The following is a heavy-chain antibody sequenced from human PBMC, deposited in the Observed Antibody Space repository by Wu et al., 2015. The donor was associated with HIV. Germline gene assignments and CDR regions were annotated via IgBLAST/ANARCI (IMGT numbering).Heavy chain of an antibody. J-gene: IGHJ4*02. CDR3: ARAKYYYDSSGYGPIDY. D-gene: IGHD3-22*01. Sequence: QVQVVQSETEMKKPGSSVKISCKVSAESFNNYPIHWVRQVPGQGLEWMGGIIPIFGTANYAQKFQGRVTMTRDTSTSTVYMELSSLRSEDTAVYYCARAKYYYDSSGYGPIDYWGQGTLVTVSS. CDR1: AESFNNYP. CDR2: IIPIFGTA. V-gene: IGHV1-69*05.